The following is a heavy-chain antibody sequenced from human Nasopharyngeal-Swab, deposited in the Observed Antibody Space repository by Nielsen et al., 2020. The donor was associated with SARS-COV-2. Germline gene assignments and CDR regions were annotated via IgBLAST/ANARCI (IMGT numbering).Heavy chain of an antibody. D-gene: IGHD1-26*01. CDR2: IGGKTGTT. V-gene: IGHV3-23*01. CDR1: GFTFRSYT. CDR3: ARDSPGDYYYYGMDV. J-gene: IGHJ6*02. Sequence: GESLKISCVASGFTFRSYTMNWVRQAPGKGLEWVSTIGGKTGTTYYADSVKGRFTISRDNSKNTLYLQMNSLRVEDTAVYYCARDSPGDYYYYGMDVWGQGTTVTVSS.